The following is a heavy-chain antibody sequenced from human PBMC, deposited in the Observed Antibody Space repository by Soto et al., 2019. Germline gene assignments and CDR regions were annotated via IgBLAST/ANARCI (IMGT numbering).Heavy chain of an antibody. J-gene: IGHJ4*02. CDR3: ARGGTIFGPPLTRAPFDY. V-gene: IGHV1-69*13. CDR2: IIPIFGTA. Sequence: SVKVSCKASGGTFSSYAISWVRQAPGQGLEWMGGIIPIFGTANYAQKFQGRVTITADESTSTAYMELSSLRSEDTAVYYCARGGTIFGPPLTRAPFDYWGQGTLVTVSS. CDR1: GGTFSSYA. D-gene: IGHD3-3*01.